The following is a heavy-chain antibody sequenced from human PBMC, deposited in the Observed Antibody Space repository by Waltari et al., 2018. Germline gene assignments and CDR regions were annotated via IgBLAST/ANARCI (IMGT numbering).Heavy chain of an antibody. Sequence: QVQLHQWGAGLLKPSETLSLTCAVYGGSFSGYYWRWIRQPPGKGLEWIGEFSHSGSSNYNPALERRVTRSVDTSKNQFSLKLSSVTAADTAVYYCARGSTYYYDSSGYFRFDYWGQGTLVTVSS. D-gene: IGHD3-22*01. CDR2: FSHSGSS. CDR3: ARGSTYYYDSSGYFRFDY. CDR1: GGSFSGYY. V-gene: IGHV4-34*01. J-gene: IGHJ4*02.